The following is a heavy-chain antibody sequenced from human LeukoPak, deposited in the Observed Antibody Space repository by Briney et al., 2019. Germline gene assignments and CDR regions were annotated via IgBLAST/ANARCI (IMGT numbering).Heavy chain of an antibody. Sequence: SQTLSLTCTVSGGSISSGGYYWSWIRQHPGKGLEWIGYIYYSGSTYYNPSLKSRVTISVDTSKNQFSLKLSSVTAADPAVYSCARGDADEYCSSTSCYAGIHYWGQGTLVTVSS. CDR3: ARGDADEYCSSTSCYAGIHY. CDR2: IYYSGST. V-gene: IGHV4-31*03. D-gene: IGHD2-2*01. CDR1: GGSISSGGYY. J-gene: IGHJ4*02.